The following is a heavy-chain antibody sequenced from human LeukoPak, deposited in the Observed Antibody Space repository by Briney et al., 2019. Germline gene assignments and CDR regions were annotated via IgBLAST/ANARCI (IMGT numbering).Heavy chain of an antibody. CDR2: INPNSGGT. Sequence: ASVKVSCKASGYTFTGYYMHWVRQAPGQGLEWMGWINPNSGGTNYAQKFQGRVTMTRDTSISTAYMELSRLRSDDTAVYYCARVTALAAAEDYWGQGTLVTVSS. CDR3: ARVTALAAAEDY. D-gene: IGHD6-13*01. V-gene: IGHV1-2*02. CDR1: GYTFTGYY. J-gene: IGHJ4*02.